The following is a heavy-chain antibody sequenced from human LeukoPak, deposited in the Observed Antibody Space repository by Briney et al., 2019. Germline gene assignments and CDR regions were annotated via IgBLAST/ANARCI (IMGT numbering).Heavy chain of an antibody. CDR2: INHSGST. Sequence: SETLSLTCAVYGGSFSGYYWSWIRQPPGKGLEWIGEINHSGSTNYNPSLKSRVTISVDTSKNQFSLKLSSVTAADTAVYYCARVRRRVGATVFDYWGQGTLVTVSS. CDR3: ARVRRRVGATVFDY. J-gene: IGHJ4*02. D-gene: IGHD1-26*01. CDR1: GGSFSGYY. V-gene: IGHV4-34*01.